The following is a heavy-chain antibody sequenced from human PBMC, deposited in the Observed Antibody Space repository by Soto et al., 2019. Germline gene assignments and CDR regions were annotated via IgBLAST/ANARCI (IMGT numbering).Heavy chain of an antibody. CDR1: GGSISSGGYY. D-gene: IGHD5-18*01. J-gene: IGHJ4*02. V-gene: IGHV4-31*03. CDR3: ARDTCPRGYSYGSLYY. CDR2: IYYSGST. Sequence: PSETLSLTCTVSGGSISSGGYYWSWIRQHPGKGLEWIGYIYYSGSTYYNPSLKSRVTISVDTSKNQFSLKLSSVTAADTAVYYCARDTCPRGYSYGSLYYWGQGTLVTVSS.